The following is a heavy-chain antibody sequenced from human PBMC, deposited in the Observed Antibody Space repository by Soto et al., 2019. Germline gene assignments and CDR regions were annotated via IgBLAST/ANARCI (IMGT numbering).Heavy chain of an antibody. J-gene: IGHJ5*02. V-gene: IGHV1-69*13. CDR2: IIPIFGTA. CDR3: AKDFTAYLSSWFHL. Sequence: ASVKVSCKASGGTFSSYAISWVRQAPGQGLEWMGGIIPIFGTANYAQKFQGRVTITADESKNTLYLHMSSLRAEDTAIYYCAKDFTAYLSSWFHLWGQGTLVTVSS. CDR1: GGTFSSYA. D-gene: IGHD6-13*01.